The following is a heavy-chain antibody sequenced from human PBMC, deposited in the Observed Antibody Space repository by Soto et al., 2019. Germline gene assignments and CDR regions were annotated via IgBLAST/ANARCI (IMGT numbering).Heavy chain of an antibody. D-gene: IGHD1-7*01. Sequence: GGSLRLSCAASGFTFSSYSMNWVRQAPGKGLEWVSYISSSSSTIYYADSVKGRFTISRDNAKNSLYLQMNSLRAEDTAVYYCARGITGTTWFNYMDVWGKGTTVTVSS. V-gene: IGHV3-48*01. CDR3: ARGITGTTWFNYMDV. CDR2: ISSSSSTI. CDR1: GFTFSSYS. J-gene: IGHJ6*03.